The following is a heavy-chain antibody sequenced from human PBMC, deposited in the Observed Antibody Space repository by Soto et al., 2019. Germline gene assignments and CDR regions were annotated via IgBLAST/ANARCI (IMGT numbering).Heavy chain of an antibody. CDR1: GGTLSSYS. CDR2: IIPIFGTA. V-gene: IGHV1-69*13. D-gene: IGHD3-22*01. J-gene: IGHJ4*02. Sequence: SVNGSCKPSGGTLSSYSISWGRQAPGQGLECMGGIIPIFGTANYAQKFQGRVTITADESTSTAYMELSSLRSEDTAVYYCARGGRDYDSSGYYYDPSFDYWGQGTLVTVSS. CDR3: ARGGRDYDSSGYYYDPSFDY.